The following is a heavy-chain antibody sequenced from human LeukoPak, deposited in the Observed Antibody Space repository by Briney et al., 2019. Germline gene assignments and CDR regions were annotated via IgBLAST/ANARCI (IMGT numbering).Heavy chain of an antibody. V-gene: IGHV1-69*06. CDR1: GGTFSSYA. J-gene: IGHJ5*02. Sequence: SVKVSCKASGGTFSSYAIGWVRQAPGQGLEWMGRIIPIFGTANYAQKFQGRVTITADKSTSTAYMELSSLRSEDTAVYYCALRSMLWFGESGVWFDPWGQGTLVTVSS. D-gene: IGHD3-10*01. CDR3: ALRSMLWFGESGVWFDP. CDR2: IIPIFGTA.